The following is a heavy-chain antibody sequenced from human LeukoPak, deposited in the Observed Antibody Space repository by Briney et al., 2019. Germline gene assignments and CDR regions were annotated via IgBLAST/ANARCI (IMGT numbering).Heavy chain of an antibody. CDR2: INHSGGSI. V-gene: IGHV3-23*01. CDR1: GFTSSTYA. J-gene: IGHJ4*02. D-gene: IGHD5-18*01. CDR3: AKDKDPSMVTSHYFHY. Sequence: GGSLRLSCAASGFTSSTYAMNWVRQAPGKGLEWVSAINHSGGSIYYADSVKGRFTVSRDNSKNTLYLRMNSLRAEDTAIYYCAKDKDPSMVTSHYFHYWGQGALVTVSS.